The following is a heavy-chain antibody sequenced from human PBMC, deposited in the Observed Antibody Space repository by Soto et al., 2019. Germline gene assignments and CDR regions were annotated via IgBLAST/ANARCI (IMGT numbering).Heavy chain of an antibody. CDR2: INPNGGST. J-gene: IGHJ4*02. Sequence: QVQLVQSGAEVKKPGASVKVSCKASGYTFIHYYIHWVRQAPGQGLEWMAIINPNGGSTNYAQKCRGRVTVTSETSTTTVSMELNSLGSDDTAVYFCARSLLQGDFWGQGTLVTVSS. V-gene: IGHV1-46*01. D-gene: IGHD2-21*01. CDR3: ARSLLQGDF. CDR1: GYTFIHYY.